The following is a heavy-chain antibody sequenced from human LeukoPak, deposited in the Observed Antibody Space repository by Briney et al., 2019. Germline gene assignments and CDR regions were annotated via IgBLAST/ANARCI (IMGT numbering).Heavy chain of an antibody. CDR3: AIYPPRYDSSGYFSGGMNY. J-gene: IGHJ4*02. CDR2: VNPEDGET. D-gene: IGHD3-22*01. CDR1: GYTFTDYY. Sequence: ASVKVSCKVSGYTFTDYYMHWVQQAPGKGLEWMGLVNPEDGETIYAEKFQGRVNITGDTSTNTAYMEVSRLRWEDTAVYYCAIYPPRYDSSGYFSGGMNYWGQGTLVTVSS. V-gene: IGHV1-69-2*01.